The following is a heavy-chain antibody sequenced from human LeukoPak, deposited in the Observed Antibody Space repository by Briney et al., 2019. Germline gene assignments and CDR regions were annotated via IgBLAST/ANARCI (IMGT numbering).Heavy chain of an antibody. D-gene: IGHD6-25*01. CDR2: IHPRGGST. Sequence: ASVKVSCKASGYTFTTYYMHWIRQSPGHGPEWMGIIHPRGGSTDYSQKFQGRITMTSDTSTSTVNMELSSLRSDDTAVYFCARVGSAAATADYWGQGTLVTVSS. CDR1: GYTFTTYY. V-gene: IGHV1-46*01. J-gene: IGHJ4*02. CDR3: ARVGSAAATADY.